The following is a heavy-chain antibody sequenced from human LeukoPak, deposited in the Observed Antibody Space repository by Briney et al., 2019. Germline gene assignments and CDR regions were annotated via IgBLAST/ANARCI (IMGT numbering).Heavy chain of an antibody. V-gene: IGHV3-74*01. CDR2: INSDGSST. CDR1: GFTFSGYW. CDR3: ARVLDGVGATRSFDY. Sequence: GGSLRLSCAASGFTFSGYWMHWVRQAPGKGLVWVSRINSDGSSTSYADSVKGRFTISRDNAKNTLYLQMNSLRAEDTAVYYCARVLDGVGATRSFDYWGQGTLVTVSS. J-gene: IGHJ4*02. D-gene: IGHD1-26*01.